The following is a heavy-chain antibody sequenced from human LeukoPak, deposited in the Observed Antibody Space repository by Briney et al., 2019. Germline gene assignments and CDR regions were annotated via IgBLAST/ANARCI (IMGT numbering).Heavy chain of an antibody. CDR1: GPLNSRGRYE. D-gene: IGHD1-1*01. CDR2: IYYSGNT. CDR3: TKFRRLVHSVDY. V-gene: IGHV4-39*01. J-gene: IGHJ4*02. Sequence: SETLSPTWPLAGPLNSRGRYECGWIRQPPGKGLEWIGSIYYSGNTYYNPSLKSRVTISVDTSKNQYTLKLRSVTAADTAVHYCTKFRRLVHSVDYWGQGTLVTVSS.